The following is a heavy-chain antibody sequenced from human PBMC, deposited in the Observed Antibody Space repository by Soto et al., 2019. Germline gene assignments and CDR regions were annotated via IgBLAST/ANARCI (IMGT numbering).Heavy chain of an antibody. J-gene: IGHJ1*01. CDR3: ARDQGYVCSGYYYVGRYFQH. D-gene: IGHD3-22*01. V-gene: IGHV3-30-3*01. CDR1: GFTFSSYA. CDR2: ISYDGSNK. Sequence: QVQLVESGGGVVQPGRSLRLSCAASGFTFSSYAMHWVRQAPGKGLEWVAVISYDGSNKYYADSVKGRFTISRDNFKNTLYLQMVSLRGEEAVVDYCARDQGYVCSGYYYVGRYFQHWSQGTLVTVSS.